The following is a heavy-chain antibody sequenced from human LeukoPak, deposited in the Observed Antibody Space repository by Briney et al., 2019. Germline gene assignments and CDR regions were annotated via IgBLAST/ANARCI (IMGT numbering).Heavy chain of an antibody. J-gene: IGHJ4*02. D-gene: IGHD5-12*01. CDR1: GFTFSSYS. V-gene: IGHV3-21*01. CDR3: ASRPYSGYGDY. CDR2: ISSSSSYI. Sequence: GGSLRLSCAASGFTFSSYSMNWVRQAPGKGLEWVSSISSSSSYIYYADSAKGRFTISRDNAKNSLYLQMNSLRAEDTAVYYCASRPYSGYGDYWGQGTLVTVSS.